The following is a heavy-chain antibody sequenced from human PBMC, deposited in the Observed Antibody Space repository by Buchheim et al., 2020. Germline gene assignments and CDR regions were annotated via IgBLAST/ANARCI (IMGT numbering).Heavy chain of an antibody. CDR3: ARIAGAYCGGDCYSPFGMDV. V-gene: IGHV1-46*01. CDR1: GYTFTIYY. Sequence: QVQLVQSGAEVKKPGASVKVSCQTSGYTFTIYYIHWVRQAPGQGLEWMGVINPDGGGTTYAQRFQGRVTMTTDTSTSTVYMELSSLTSEDTAVYYCARIAGAYCGGDCYSPFGMDVWGQGT. J-gene: IGHJ6*02. CDR2: INPDGGGT. D-gene: IGHD2-21*02.